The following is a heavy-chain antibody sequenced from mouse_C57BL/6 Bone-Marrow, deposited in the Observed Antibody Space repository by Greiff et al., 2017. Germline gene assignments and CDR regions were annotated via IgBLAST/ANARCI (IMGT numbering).Heavy chain of an antibody. V-gene: IGHV1-62-2*01. CDR3: ERHEDLYYYGSSYGFAY. D-gene: IGHD1-1*01. CDR1: GYTFTEYT. Sequence: VQLQQSGAELVKPGASVKLSCKASGYTFTEYTIHWVKQRSGQGLEWIGWFYPGSGSIKYNEKFKDKATLTADKSYSTVYMELSRLTSEDSAVYFCERHEDLYYYGSSYGFAYWGQGTLVTVSA. CDR2: FYPGSGSI. J-gene: IGHJ3*01.